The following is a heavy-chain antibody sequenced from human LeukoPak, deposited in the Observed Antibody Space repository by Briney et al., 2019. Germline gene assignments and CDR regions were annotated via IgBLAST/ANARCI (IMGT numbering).Heavy chain of an antibody. Sequence: ASVKVSCKISGHTLNDLSIHWVRQAPGKGLEWMGGFDPEYAETNYAPKFQGRVSMTEDTATDTTYMELSSLRSEDTAVYYCTTDWFNFDIMTGYQRSVDAFDVWGQGTMVTVSS. V-gene: IGHV1-24*01. J-gene: IGHJ3*01. CDR3: TTDWFNFDIMTGYQRSVDAFDV. D-gene: IGHD3-9*01. CDR1: GHTLNDLS. CDR2: FDPEYAET.